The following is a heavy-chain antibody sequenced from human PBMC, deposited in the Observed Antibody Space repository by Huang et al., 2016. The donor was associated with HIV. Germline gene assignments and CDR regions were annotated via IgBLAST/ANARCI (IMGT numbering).Heavy chain of an antibody. J-gene: IGHJ4*02. V-gene: IGHV4-39*01. CDR1: GDFISSTNYY. D-gene: IGHD6-13*01. CDR3: ASQHIGAAATWF. Sequence: QLQLQESGPGQVKPSETLSLTCTVSGDFISSTNYYWGWIRQSPGKGLEWVGSVYQSGSTNYNPALKGRVTLSVDTSRNQFSPRLNSVTAADTAVYYCASQHIGAAATWFWGRGTQVAVSS. CDR2: VYQSGST.